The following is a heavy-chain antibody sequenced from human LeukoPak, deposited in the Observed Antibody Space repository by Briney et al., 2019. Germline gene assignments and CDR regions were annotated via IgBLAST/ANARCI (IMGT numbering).Heavy chain of an antibody. CDR3: ARDHVYGGADY. CDR1: GFTFHNYA. D-gene: IGHD5/OR15-5a*01. V-gene: IGHV3-43*02. CDR2: TSGDGITT. J-gene: IGHJ4*02. Sequence: GGSLRLSCAASGFTFHNYAIHWVRQAPGKGLEWVSLTSGDGITTYFADSVKGRFTISRVNSKSSLFLQMNSLRTEDTALYYCARDHVYGGADYWGQGTLVTVSS.